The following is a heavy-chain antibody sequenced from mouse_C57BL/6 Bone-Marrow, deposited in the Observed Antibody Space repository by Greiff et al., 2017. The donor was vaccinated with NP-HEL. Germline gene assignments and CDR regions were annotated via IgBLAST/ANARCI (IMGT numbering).Heavy chain of an antibody. J-gene: IGHJ3*01. V-gene: IGHV14-4*01. CDR3: TIYYYGSRGAY. CDR2: IDPENGGT. CDR1: GFNIKDDY. D-gene: IGHD1-1*01. Sequence: VQLQQSGAELVRPGASVKLSCTASGFNIKDDYMHWVKQRPEQGLEWIGWIDPENGGTEYASKFQGKATITADQSSTPAYLQLSSLTSEDTAVYYCTIYYYGSRGAYWGQGTLVTVSA.